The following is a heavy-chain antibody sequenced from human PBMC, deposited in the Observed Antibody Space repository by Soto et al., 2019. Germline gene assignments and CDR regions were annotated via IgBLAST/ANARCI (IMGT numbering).Heavy chain of an antibody. D-gene: IGHD1-7*01. CDR2: ISRDGNEI. CDR1: GFTFSTYG. J-gene: IGHJ4*02. V-gene: IGHV3-30*18. CDR3: AKEWAFTGWTYGDF. Sequence: QIQLVESGGGVVQPGRSLRLSCEASGFTFSTYGMHWVRQAPGKGLEWVAVISRDGNEIHYADSVKGRFIISRDNFKDTLSLQMNSLRPEDTAVYYCAKEWAFTGWTYGDFWGQGTLVTVSS.